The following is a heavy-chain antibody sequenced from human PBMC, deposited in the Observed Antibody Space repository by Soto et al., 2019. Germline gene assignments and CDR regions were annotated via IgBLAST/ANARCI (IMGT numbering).Heavy chain of an antibody. Sequence: QVQLVQSGAEVKKPGSSVKVSCKASGGTFSSYAISWVRQAPGQGLEWMGGIIPICGTANYAQKFQGRVTITADESTRTAYMELSSLRSEDTAVYYCARGGITTIFGGGRPFDPWGQGTLVTVSS. D-gene: IGHD3-3*01. CDR1: GGTFSSYA. CDR2: IIPICGTA. V-gene: IGHV1-69*01. CDR3: ARGGITTIFGGGRPFDP. J-gene: IGHJ5*02.